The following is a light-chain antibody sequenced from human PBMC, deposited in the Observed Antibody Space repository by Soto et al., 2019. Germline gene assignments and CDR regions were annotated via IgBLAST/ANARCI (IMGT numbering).Light chain of an antibody. CDR1: SSDVGGYNY. Sequence: QSALTQPPSASGSPGQSVTISCTGTSSDVGGYNYVSWYQQHPGKAPKLMIYDVSQRSSGVPDRFSGSKSGNTASLTVSGLQAEYESDYYFPSYPVSNTYVFGTGTKLTVL. CDR2: DVS. CDR3: PSYPVSNTYV. V-gene: IGLV2-8*01. J-gene: IGLJ1*01.